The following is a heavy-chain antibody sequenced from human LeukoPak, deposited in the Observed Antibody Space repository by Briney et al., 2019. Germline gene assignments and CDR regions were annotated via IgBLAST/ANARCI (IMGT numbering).Heavy chain of an antibody. CDR2: MNPNSGNT. J-gene: IGHJ6*03. CDR3: ARIVPTDYTAYVGYYYYYYMDV. V-gene: IGHV1-8*01. CDR1: GYTFTSYD. Sequence: GASVKVSCKASGYTFTSYDINWVRQATGQGLEWMGWMNPNSGNTGYAQKFQGRVTMTRNTSISTAYMELSSLRSEDTAVYYCARIVPTDYTAYVGYYYYYYMDVWGKGTTVTVSS. D-gene: IGHD4-11*01.